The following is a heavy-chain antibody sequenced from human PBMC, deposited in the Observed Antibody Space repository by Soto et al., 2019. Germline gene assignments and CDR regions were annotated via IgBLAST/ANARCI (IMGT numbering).Heavy chain of an antibody. V-gene: IGHV1-18*04. CDR1: GYTFTSYG. J-gene: IGHJ5*02. Sequence: ASVKVSCKASGYTFTSYGISWVRQAPGQGLEWMGWISAYSGNTNYAQKLQGRVTMTTDTSTSTAYMELRSLRSDDTAVYYCARHYYDSSGYYTPSDPWGQGTLVTVSS. CDR2: ISAYSGNT. CDR3: ARHYYDSSGYYTPSDP. D-gene: IGHD3-22*01.